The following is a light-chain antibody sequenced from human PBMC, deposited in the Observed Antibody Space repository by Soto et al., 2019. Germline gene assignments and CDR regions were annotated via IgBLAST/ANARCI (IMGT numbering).Light chain of an antibody. CDR1: QSISGW. V-gene: IGKV1-5*01. J-gene: IGKJ1*01. CDR2: DAS. Sequence: DIQMTQSPSTLSASVGDRVTITCRATQSISGWLAWYQQKPGKPPKLLIYDASRLAGGVPSRFSGSGSGTEFTLTISSLQPDDFATYYCQQYYSYPWTFGQGSKVDIK. CDR3: QQYYSYPWT.